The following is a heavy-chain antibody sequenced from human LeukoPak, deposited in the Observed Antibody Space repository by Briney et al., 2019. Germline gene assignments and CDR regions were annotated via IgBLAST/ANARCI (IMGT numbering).Heavy chain of an antibody. V-gene: IGHV4-59*01. J-gene: IGHJ4*02. CDR3: AREGLPYSGRDKAVFEY. CDR1: GGSISSYY. CDR2: IYYSGST. D-gene: IGHD1-26*01. Sequence: PSETLSLTCTVSGGSISSYYWSWIRQPPGKGLEWIGYIYYSGSTNYNPSLKSRVTISVDTSKNQFSLKLSSVTAADTAVYYCAREGLPYSGRDKAVFEYWGQGTLVTVSS.